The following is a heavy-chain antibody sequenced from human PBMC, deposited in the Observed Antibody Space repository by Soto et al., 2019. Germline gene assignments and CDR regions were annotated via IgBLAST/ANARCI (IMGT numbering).Heavy chain of an antibody. CDR2: ISATGGGT. J-gene: IGHJ4*02. CDR1: GFKFSNYA. CDR3: AKDRRAGGNSAFYFDF. Sequence: GGSLRLSCAASGFKFSNYAMSWVRQAPGKGLEWVSLISATGGGTYYADSVKGRFTISRDNSHNTLYLQVHSLTAEDTAVYYCAKDRRAGGNSAFYFDFWGQAAQVTVSS. V-gene: IGHV3-23*01. D-gene: IGHD3-16*01.